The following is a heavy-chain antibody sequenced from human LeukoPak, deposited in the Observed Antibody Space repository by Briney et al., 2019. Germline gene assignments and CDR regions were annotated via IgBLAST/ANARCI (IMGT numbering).Heavy chain of an antibody. CDR1: GGSISSSSYY. D-gene: IGHD2-2*01. J-gene: IGHJ4*02. V-gene: IGHV4-39*01. CDR3: ARLVVVPAATTSYYFDY. Sequence: SETPSLTCTVSGGSISSSSYYWGWIRQPPGKGLEWIGSIYYSGSTYYNPSLKSRVTISVDTSKNQFSLKLSSVTAADTAVYYCARLVVVPAATTSYYFDYWGQGTLVTVSS. CDR2: IYYSGST.